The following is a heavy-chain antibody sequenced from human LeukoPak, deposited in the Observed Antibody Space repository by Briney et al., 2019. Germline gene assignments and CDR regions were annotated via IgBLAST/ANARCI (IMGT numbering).Heavy chain of an antibody. CDR1: GYTFTSYG. V-gene: IGHV1-18*01. CDR3: ARDLSGYSDYYFDY. CDR2: ISAYNGNT. D-gene: IGHD3-3*01. Sequence: ASVKVSCKASGYTFTSYGISWVRQAPGQGLEWMGWISAYNGNTNYAQKLQGRVTMTKDTSIRTAYMELSSLRSEDTAVYYCARDLSGYSDYYFDYWGQGTLVTVSS. J-gene: IGHJ4*02.